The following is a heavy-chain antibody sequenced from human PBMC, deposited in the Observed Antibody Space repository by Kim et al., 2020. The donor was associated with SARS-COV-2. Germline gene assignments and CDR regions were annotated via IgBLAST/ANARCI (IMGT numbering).Heavy chain of an antibody. CDR2: INPSGGST. CDR1: GYTFTSYY. D-gene: IGHD3-9*01. CDR3: ASSKGAPGVLRYFDWLPPSHYYGMGV. Sequence: ASVKVSCKASGYTFTSYYMHWVRQAPGQGLEWMGIINPSGGSTSYAQKFQGRVTMTRDTSTSTVYMELSSLRSEDTAVYYCASSKGAPGVLRYFDWLPPSHYYGMGVWGQGTTVTVSS. J-gene: IGHJ6*02. V-gene: IGHV1-46*01.